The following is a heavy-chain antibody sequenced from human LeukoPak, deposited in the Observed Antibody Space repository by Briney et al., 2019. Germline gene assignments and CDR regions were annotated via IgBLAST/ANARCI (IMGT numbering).Heavy chain of an antibody. Sequence: PGGSLRLSCAASGFTFSSYAMSWARQAPGKGLEWVSAIYGGGEGTYYADSVKGRFTVPRDNSKNTLYLQMDSLRAEDTAVYYCAKMAGMTRQVYYMDVWGKGATVTVSS. J-gene: IGHJ6*03. CDR1: GFTFSSYA. CDR2: IYGGGEGT. D-gene: IGHD1-1*01. CDR3: AKMAGMTRQVYYMDV. V-gene: IGHV3-23*01.